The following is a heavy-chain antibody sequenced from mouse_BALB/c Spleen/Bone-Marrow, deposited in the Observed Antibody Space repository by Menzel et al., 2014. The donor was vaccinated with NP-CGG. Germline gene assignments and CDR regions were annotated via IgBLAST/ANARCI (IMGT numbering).Heavy chain of an antibody. V-gene: IGHV5-6-5*01. CDR3: ARVTDTFYYGSSYWYFDV. CDR2: ISSGGST. CDR1: GFTFSSYA. D-gene: IGHD1-1*01. Sequence: EVKLMESGGGLVKPGGSLKLSCAASGFTFSSYAMSWVRQTPEKRLEWVASISSGGSTYYPDSVKGRFTISRDNVGNIXXXXXXXXXXXXTAMYYCARVTDTFYYGSSYWYFDVWGAGTTVTVSS. J-gene: IGHJ1*01.